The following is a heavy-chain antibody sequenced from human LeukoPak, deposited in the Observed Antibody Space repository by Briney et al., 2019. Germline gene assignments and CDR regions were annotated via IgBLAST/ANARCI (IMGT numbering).Heavy chain of an antibody. CDR3: AKGGTIDY. J-gene: IGHJ4*02. CDR2: VKKDESEK. CDR1: GFTFSNNW. D-gene: IGHD3-16*01. V-gene: IGHV3-7*01. Sequence: GGSLRLSCAASGFTFSNNWMTWVRQAPGKGLEWVASVKKDESEKYYVDSVKGRFTISRDNAKNSLYLQMNSLRAEDTAVYYCAKGGTIDYWGQGTLVTVSS.